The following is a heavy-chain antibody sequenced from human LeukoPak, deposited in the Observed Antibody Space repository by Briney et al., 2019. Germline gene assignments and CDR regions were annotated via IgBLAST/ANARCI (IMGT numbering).Heavy chain of an antibody. V-gene: IGHV3-23*01. Sequence: PGGSLRLSCVASGFPFSETAMTWVRQAPGKGLEWLSVITRAGSPYYADSVKGRFTISRDNARNTVYLQLNSLGNEDTALYYCAKEHLKYANDNRGSFDYWGQGTLVTVSS. CDR3: AKEHLKYANDNRGSFDY. CDR2: ITRAGSP. J-gene: IGHJ4*02. D-gene: IGHD3-22*01. CDR1: GFPFSETA.